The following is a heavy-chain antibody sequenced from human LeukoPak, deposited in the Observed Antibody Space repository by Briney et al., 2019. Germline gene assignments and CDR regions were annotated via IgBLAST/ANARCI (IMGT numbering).Heavy chain of an antibody. V-gene: IGHV1-18*01. CDR1: GYTFTSYG. CDR3: ARDPTIAVAGPGY. D-gene: IGHD6-19*01. J-gene: IGHJ4*02. CDR2: ISAYNGNT. Sequence: GASVKVSCKAPGYTFTSYGISWVRQAPGQGLEWMGWISAYNGNTNYAQKLQGRVTMTTDTSTRTAYMDLRSLRSDDTAVYYCARDPTIAVAGPGYWGQGTLVTVSS.